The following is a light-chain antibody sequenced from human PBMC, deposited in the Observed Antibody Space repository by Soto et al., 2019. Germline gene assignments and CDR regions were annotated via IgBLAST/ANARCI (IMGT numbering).Light chain of an antibody. CDR1: QGISSY. CDR3: QQYYSYPFT. Sequence: AIRMTQSPSSLSASTGDRVTITCRASQGISSYLAWYQQKPGKAPKLLIYAASTLQSGVPSRFSGSGSGTDFTLTISFLQSEDFATYYCQQYYSYPFTFGPGTTVDIK. J-gene: IGKJ3*01. CDR2: AAS. V-gene: IGKV1-8*01.